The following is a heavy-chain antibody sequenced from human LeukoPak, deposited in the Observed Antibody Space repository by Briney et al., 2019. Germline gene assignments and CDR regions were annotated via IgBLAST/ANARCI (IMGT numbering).Heavy chain of an antibody. Sequence: GGSLRLSCAASGFAFSTYTMNWVRQAPGKGLEWVSAIGGSGGGTRYVDSVKGRFTISRDNSKNTLYLQMNGLRDDDTAVYYCAKGARLNYYYLDVWGKGTAVTVSS. CDR1: GFAFSTYT. CDR3: AKGARLNYYYLDV. V-gene: IGHV3-23*01. CDR2: IGGSGGGT. J-gene: IGHJ6*03.